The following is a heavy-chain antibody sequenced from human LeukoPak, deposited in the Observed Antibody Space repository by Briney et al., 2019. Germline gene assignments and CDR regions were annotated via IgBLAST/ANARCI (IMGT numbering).Heavy chain of an antibody. CDR3: ASTTPPPIAAPGTRGLGYYGMDV. V-gene: IGHV1-69*13. Sequence: SVKVSCKASGGTFSSYAISWVRQAPGQGLEWMGGIIPIFGTANYAQKFQGRVTITADESTSTAYMELSSLRSEDTAVYYCASTTPPPIAAPGTRGLGYYGMDVWGQGTTVTVSS. D-gene: IGHD6-13*01. J-gene: IGHJ6*02. CDR2: IIPIFGTA. CDR1: GGTFSSYA.